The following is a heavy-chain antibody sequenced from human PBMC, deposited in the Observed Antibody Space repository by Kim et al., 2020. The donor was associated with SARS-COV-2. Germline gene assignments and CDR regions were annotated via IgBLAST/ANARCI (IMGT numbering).Heavy chain of an antibody. D-gene: IGHD6-13*01. V-gene: IGHV3-15*01. CDR2: T. J-gene: IGHJ4*02. CDR3: TTDGGIAATDY. Sequence: TDYAAPVKGRFSLSRDDSKDTLYLQMSSLKTEDTAVYYCTTDGGIAATDYWGQGTLVTVSS.